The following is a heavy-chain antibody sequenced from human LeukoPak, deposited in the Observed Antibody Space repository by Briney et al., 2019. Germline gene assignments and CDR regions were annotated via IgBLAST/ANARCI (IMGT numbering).Heavy chain of an antibody. J-gene: IGHJ6*03. CDR2: IKQDGSEK. V-gene: IGHV3-7*01. D-gene: IGHD6-19*01. Sequence: PGGSLRLSCVASGFTFSSYWMNWVRQAPGKGLEWVANIKQDGSEKYYVDSVKGRFTISRDNAKNSLYLQMNSLRAEDTAVYYCASTGDYRGYSSGWYDVQYYYYMDVWGKGTTVTISS. CDR3: ASTGDYRGYSSGWYDVQYYYYMDV. CDR1: GFTFSSYW.